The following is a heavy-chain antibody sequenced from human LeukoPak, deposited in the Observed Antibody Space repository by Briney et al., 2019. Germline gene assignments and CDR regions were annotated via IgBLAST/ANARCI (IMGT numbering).Heavy chain of an antibody. CDR1: GGSISSSSYY. J-gene: IGHJ3*02. CDR3: ARHPRKTYYYDSSGYLDAFDI. V-gene: IGHV4-39*01. CDR2: IYYSGST. Sequence: SETLSLTCTVSGGSISSSSYYWGWIRQPPGKGLEWIGSIYYSGSTYYNPSLKSRITISVDTSKNQFSLKLSSVTAADTAVYYCARHPRKTYYYDSSGYLDAFDIWGQGTMVTVSS. D-gene: IGHD3-22*01.